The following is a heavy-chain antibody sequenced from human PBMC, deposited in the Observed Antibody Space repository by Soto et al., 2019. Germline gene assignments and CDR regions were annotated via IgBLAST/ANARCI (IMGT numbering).Heavy chain of an antibody. CDR3: ARETYCGGDCYEWFDP. D-gene: IGHD2-21*02. CDR2: IIPILGIA. J-gene: IGHJ5*02. V-gene: IGHV1-69*08. CDR1: GGTFSSYT. Sequence: QVQLVQSGAEVKKPGSSVKVSCKASGGTFSSYTISWVRQAPGQGLEWMGRIIPILGIANYAQKFQGRVTITTGKITSXAYMELSSLRSEDTAVYYCARETYCGGDCYEWFDPWGQGTLVTVSS.